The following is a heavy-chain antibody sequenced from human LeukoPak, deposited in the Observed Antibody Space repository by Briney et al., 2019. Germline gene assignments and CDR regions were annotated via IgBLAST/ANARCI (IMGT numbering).Heavy chain of an antibody. Sequence: PGGSLSLSCAASGFSFSRYWMHWVRHSPGKGLVWVSRINEDGSTTTYADSVKGRFTISRDNAKNTLHPQMNSLRAEDTAVYYCARGVPPCFDPWGQGTLVTVSS. V-gene: IGHV3-74*03. CDR2: INEDGSTT. J-gene: IGHJ5*02. CDR3: ARGVPPCFDP. CDR1: GFSFSRYW. D-gene: IGHD3-10*01.